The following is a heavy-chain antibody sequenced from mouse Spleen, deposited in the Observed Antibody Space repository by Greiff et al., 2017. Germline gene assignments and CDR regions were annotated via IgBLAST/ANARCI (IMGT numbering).Heavy chain of an antibody. D-gene: IGHD4-1*01. J-gene: IGHJ4*01. V-gene: IGHV1-69*02. CDR2: LDPYDSET. CDR1: GYTFTSYW. CDR3: TRSTANWDYAMDY. Sequence: VQLQQPGAELVKPGASVKLSCKASGYTFTSYWMHWVKQRPGRGLEWIGRLDPYDSETHYNQKFKDKAILTVDKSSSTAYMELRSLTSEDSAVYYCTRSTANWDYAMDYWGQGTSVTVSS.